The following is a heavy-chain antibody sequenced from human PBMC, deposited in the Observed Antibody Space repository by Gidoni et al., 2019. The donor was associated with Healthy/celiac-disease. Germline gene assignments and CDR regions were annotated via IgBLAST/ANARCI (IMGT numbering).Heavy chain of an antibody. CDR2: IYHSGST. CDR3: ARSPVAGSYYYYGMDV. J-gene: IGHJ6*02. V-gene: IGHV4-4*02. Sequence: QVQLQESGPGLVKPSGTLSLTCAVSGGSLSSSNWWSWVRQPTGKGLEWIGEIYHSGSTNYNPSLKSRVTISVDKSKNQFSLKLSSVTAADTAVYYCARSPVAGSYYYYGMDVWGQGTTVTVSS. D-gene: IGHD6-19*01. CDR1: GGSLSSSNW.